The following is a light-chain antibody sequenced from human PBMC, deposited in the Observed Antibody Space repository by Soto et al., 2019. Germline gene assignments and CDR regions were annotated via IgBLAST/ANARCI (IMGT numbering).Light chain of an antibody. CDR1: QSISRF. V-gene: IGKV1-39*01. CDR2: TTT. Sequence: DIQMTQSPSSLSASVGDRVTITCRASQSISRFLNWYQQKPGKAPNLLIFTTTSLQSGVPSRFSGSGSGTDFTLTISSLQPEDFATYYCQQSYSTPLTFGGGTKVDIK. CDR3: QQSYSTPLT. J-gene: IGKJ4*01.